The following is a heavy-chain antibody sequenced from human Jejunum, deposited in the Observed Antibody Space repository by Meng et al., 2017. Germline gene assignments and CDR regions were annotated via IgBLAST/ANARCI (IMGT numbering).Heavy chain of an antibody. CDR2: IFRTGTS. D-gene: IGHD6-19*01. J-gene: IGHJ4*02. CDR3: ARKGGTYSTGHFPHFDY. Sequence: QLLESVPGRVKPSGTLSLTCAVFGDSSSSDNWWSWVRQPPGKGPEWIGDIFRTGTSNYSPSLRSRVAIYMDKSKNQFSLILNSVTAADTAVYYCARKGGTYSTGHFPHFDYWGQGTLVTVSS. V-gene: IGHV4-4*02. CDR1: GDSSSSDNW.